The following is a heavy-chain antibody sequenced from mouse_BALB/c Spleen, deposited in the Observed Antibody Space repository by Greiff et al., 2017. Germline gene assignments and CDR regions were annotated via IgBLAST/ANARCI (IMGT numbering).Heavy chain of an antibody. CDR1: GYTFTDYW. J-gene: IGHJ3*01. CDR2: IDTSDSYT. Sequence: QVQLQQPGAELVMPGASVKMSCKASGYTFTDYWMHWVKQRPGQGLEWIGAIDTSDSYTSYNQKFKGKATLTVDESSSTAYLQLSSLTSEDSAVYYCARDDYGGFAYWGQGTLVTVSA. CDR3: ARDDYGGFAY. V-gene: IGHV1-69*01. D-gene: IGHD2-4*01.